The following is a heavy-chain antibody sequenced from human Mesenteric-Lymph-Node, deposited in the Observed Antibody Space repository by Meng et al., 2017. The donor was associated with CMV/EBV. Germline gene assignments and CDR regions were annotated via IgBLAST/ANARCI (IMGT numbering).Heavy chain of an antibody. CDR1: GFTFSNSD. CDR2: ISSSSSYI. Sequence: GESLKISCAASGFTFSNSDMNWVRQAPGKGLEWVSSISSSSSYIYYADSVKGRFTISRDNAKNSLYLQMNSLRAEDTAVYYCARENWGPSFDYWGQGTLVTVSS. J-gene: IGHJ4*02. CDR3: ARENWGPSFDY. D-gene: IGHD7-27*01. V-gene: IGHV3-21*01.